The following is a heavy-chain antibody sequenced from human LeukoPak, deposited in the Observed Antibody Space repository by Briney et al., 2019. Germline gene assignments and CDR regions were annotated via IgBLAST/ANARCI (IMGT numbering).Heavy chain of an antibody. J-gene: IGHJ3*02. CDR1: GGSISSSSYY. Sequence: SETLSLTCTVSGGSISSSSYYWGWIRQPPGKGLEWIGSIYYSGSTYYNPSLKSRVTISVDTSKNQFSLKLSSVTAADTAVYYCARHIAIQGQQMTTVANDAFDIWGQGTMVTVSS. CDR2: IYYSGST. D-gene: IGHD4-23*01. CDR3: ARHIAIQGQQMTTVANDAFDI. V-gene: IGHV4-39*01.